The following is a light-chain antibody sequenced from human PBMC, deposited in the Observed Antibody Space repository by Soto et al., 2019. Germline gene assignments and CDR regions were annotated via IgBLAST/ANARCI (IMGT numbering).Light chain of an antibody. CDR3: SSYAGSGTFV. CDR2: EVS. CDR1: SSDVGSYNL. J-gene: IGLJ1*01. Sequence: QSVLTQPASVSGSPGQSITISCTGTSSDVGSYNLVSWYQQYPGKAPKLMIYEVSKRPSGLSNRFSGSKSGNTASLTISGLQAEDEADYYCSSYAGSGTFVFGTGTKLTVL. V-gene: IGLV2-23*02.